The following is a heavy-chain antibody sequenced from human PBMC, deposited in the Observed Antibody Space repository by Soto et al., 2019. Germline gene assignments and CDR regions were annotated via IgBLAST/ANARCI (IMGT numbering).Heavy chain of an antibody. CDR1: GGSISSYY. CDR3: SGEYCSGRRRGSGYFEF. V-gene: IGHV4-59*12. Sequence: PSETLSITCTVSGGSISSYYWSWIRQPPGKGLEWIGYIYYSGSTDYNPSLKSRVTISVDTSKNQFSLKLRSVTAADTSVDYCSGEYCSGRRRGSGYFEFWGPGKLVTVSS. J-gene: IGHJ4*02. CDR2: IYYSGST. D-gene: IGHD3-10*01.